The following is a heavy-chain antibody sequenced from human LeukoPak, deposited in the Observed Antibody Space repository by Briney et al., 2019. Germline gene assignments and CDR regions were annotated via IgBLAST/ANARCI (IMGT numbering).Heavy chain of an antibody. Sequence: SETLSLTCTVSGGSISSSSYYWGWIRQPPGKGLEWIGSIYYSGSTYYNPSLKSRVTISVDTSKNQFSLKLSSVTAADTAVYYCARRSVAGTLGAFDIWGQGTMVTVSS. J-gene: IGHJ3*02. CDR1: GGSISSSSYY. D-gene: IGHD6-19*01. V-gene: IGHV4-39*01. CDR2: IYYSGST. CDR3: ARRSVAGTLGAFDI.